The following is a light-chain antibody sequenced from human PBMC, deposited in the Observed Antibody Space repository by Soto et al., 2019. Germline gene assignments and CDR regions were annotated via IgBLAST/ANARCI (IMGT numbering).Light chain of an antibody. CDR3: QQYNNSPWT. CDR2: GAS. J-gene: IGKJ1*01. Sequence: EIVLTQSPGTLSLSPGERATLSCRASQSVSSSYLAWYQQKPGQAPRLLIYGASSRATGIPDRFSGSGSGTDFTLTISRLEPEDFAVYYCQQYNNSPWTFGQRTKA. V-gene: IGKV3-20*01. CDR1: QSVSSSY.